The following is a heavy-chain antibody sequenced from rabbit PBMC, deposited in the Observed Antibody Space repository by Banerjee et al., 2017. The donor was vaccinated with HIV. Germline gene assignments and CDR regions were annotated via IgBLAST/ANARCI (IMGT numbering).Heavy chain of an antibody. CDR3: ARGVTMTMVTFNL. CDR2: INTSSGNT. V-gene: IGHV1S45*01. CDR1: GFSFSNKYV. J-gene: IGHJ4*01. D-gene: IGHD2-1*01. Sequence: QEQLEESGGDLVKPEGSLTITCTASGFSFSNKYVMCWVRQAPGKGLEWIACINTSSGNTVYATWAKGRFTISRTSSTTVALQMTSLTAADTATYFCARGVTMTMVTFNLWGPGTLVTVS.